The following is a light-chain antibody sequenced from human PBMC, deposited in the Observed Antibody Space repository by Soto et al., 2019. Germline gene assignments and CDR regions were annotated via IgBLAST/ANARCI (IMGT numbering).Light chain of an antibody. Sequence: QSVLTQPPSASGTPGQRVTISCSGSSSNIGSSTVNWYQQLPGTAPKLLIYADDQRPSGVPDRFSGSKSGTSASLAISGLQSEDEADYYCAAWDDSLNGSVFGSGTKLTVL. CDR2: ADD. CDR1: SSNIGSST. J-gene: IGLJ1*01. V-gene: IGLV1-44*01. CDR3: AAWDDSLNGSV.